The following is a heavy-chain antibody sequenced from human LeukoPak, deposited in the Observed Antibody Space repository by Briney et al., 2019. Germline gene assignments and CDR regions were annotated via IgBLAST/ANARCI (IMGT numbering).Heavy chain of an antibody. CDR1: GFTFSSYW. CDR2: IRQDGSEK. J-gene: IGHJ4*02. Sequence: GGSLRLSCAASGFTFSSYWMTWVRQAPGKGLEWVANIRQDGSEKYYVDSVKGRFIISRDNAKNSLYLQMNSLRAEDTAVYYCAGHYYYDSSGSDYWGQGTLVTVSS. D-gene: IGHD3-22*01. V-gene: IGHV3-7*01. CDR3: AGHYYYDSSGSDY.